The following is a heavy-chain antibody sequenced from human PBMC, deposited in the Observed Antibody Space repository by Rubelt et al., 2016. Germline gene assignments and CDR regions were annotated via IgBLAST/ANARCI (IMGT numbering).Heavy chain of an antibody. CDR2: LSGSGGDT. CDR3: ARIGGIAVAGTSNWFGP. V-gene: IGHV3-23*01. Sequence: NYAMNWVRQAPGKGLEWVSALSGSGGDTFHADSVQGRFTISRDNTKNTLYLQMNSLRAEDTAVYYCARIGGIAVAGTSNWFGPWGQGTLVTVSS. J-gene: IGHJ5*02. CDR1: NYA. D-gene: IGHD6-19*01.